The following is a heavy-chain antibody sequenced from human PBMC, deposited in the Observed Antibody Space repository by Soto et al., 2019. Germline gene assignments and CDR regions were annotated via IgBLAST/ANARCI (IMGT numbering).Heavy chain of an antibody. CDR2: IYYSGST. V-gene: IGHV4-31*03. D-gene: IGHD3-22*01. CDR1: GGSISSGGYY. CDR3: ARADYDSSGYYWAYFDY. J-gene: IGHJ4*02. Sequence: TLSLTCTVSGGSISSGGYYWSWIRQHPGKGLEWIGYIYYSGSTYYNPSLKSRVTISVDTSKNQFSLKLSSVTAADTAVYYCARADYDSSGYYWAYFDYWGQGTLVTVSS.